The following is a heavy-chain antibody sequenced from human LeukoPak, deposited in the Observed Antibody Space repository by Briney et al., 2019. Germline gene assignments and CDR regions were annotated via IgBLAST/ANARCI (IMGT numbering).Heavy chain of an antibody. D-gene: IGHD1-14*01. V-gene: IGHV3-53*01. CDR3: ARDNRLGVDAFDI. Sequence: GGSLRLSCAASGFTVSSNYMSWVRQAPGKGLEWVSVIYSGGSTYYADSVKGRFTISRDNTKNTLYLQMNSLRAEDTAVYYCARDNRLGVDAFDIWGQGTMVTVSS. J-gene: IGHJ3*02. CDR1: GFTVSSNY. CDR2: IYSGGST.